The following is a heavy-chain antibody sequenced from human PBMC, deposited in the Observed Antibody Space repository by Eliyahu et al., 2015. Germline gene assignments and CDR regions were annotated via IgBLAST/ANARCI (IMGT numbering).Heavy chain of an antibody. J-gene: IGHJ3*02. V-gene: IGHV3-21*01. CDR2: IDYSSTYI. CDR3: ARENFGGYQEAFDI. CDR1: GFTXXSYS. Sequence: EVQVVESGGGLVRPGGSXRLSCAASGFTXXSYSMNWVRQAPGKGLEWVASIDYSSTYIYYADSLKGRFTISRDNANSLVHLQMNSLTAEDTALYYCARENFGGYQEAFDIWGQGTMVTVSS. D-gene: IGHD3-22*01.